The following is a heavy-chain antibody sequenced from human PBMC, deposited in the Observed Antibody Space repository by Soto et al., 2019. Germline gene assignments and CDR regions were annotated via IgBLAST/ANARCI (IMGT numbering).Heavy chain of an antibody. V-gene: IGHV3-23*01. CDR1: GFTFSSYA. CDR2: ISGSGGST. J-gene: IGHJ5*02. D-gene: IGHD3-10*01. CDR3: ARDRESTMVRGALAGWFDP. Sequence: GSLRLSCAASGFTFSSYAMSWVRQAPGKGLEWVSAISGSGGSTYYADSVKGRFTISRDNSKNTLYLQMNSLRAEDTAVYYCARDRESTMVRGALAGWFDPWGQGTLVTVSS.